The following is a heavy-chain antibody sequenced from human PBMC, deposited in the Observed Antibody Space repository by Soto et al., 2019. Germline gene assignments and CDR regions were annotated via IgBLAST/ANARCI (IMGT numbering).Heavy chain of an antibody. CDR1: GGSISSSSYY. D-gene: IGHD3-3*01. J-gene: IGHJ4*02. CDR2: IYYSGST. Sequence: QLQLQESGPGLVKPSETLSLPCTVSGGSISSSSYYWGWIRQPPGKGLEWIGSIYYSGSTYYNPSLKRRVTISVDTSKNQFSLKLSSVTAADTAVYYCARQGSGYYTGAVWGQGTLVTVSS. V-gene: IGHV4-39*01. CDR3: ARQGSGYYTGAV.